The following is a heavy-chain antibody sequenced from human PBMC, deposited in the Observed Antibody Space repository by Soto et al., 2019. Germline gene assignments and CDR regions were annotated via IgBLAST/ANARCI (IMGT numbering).Heavy chain of an antibody. Sequence: QVQLVESGGGVVQPGRSLRLSCAASGFNFSAYGMHWVRQAPGTGLELVALLSFDASKKYYADSVKGRFTISRDTSRNTLYLQMNRLRVEDTAVYYCRVGVADWGQGTRVTVSS. CDR3: RVGVAD. V-gene: IGHV3-30*03. CDR1: GFNFSAYG. J-gene: IGHJ4*02. D-gene: IGHD1-26*01. CDR2: LSFDASKK.